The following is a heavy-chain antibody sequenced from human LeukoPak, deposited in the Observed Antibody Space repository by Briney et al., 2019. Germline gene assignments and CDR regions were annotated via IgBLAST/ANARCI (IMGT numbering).Heavy chain of an antibody. Sequence: SQTLSLTCTVSGGSISSGGYYWSWIRQHPGKGLEWIGYIYYSGSTYYNPSLKSRVTISVDTSKNQFSLKLSSVTAADTAVYYCASARVLLWFGEVSSDAFDIWGQGKMVTVSS. CDR3: ASARVLLWFGEVSSDAFDI. CDR1: GGSISSGGYY. CDR2: IYYSGST. D-gene: IGHD3-10*01. J-gene: IGHJ3*02. V-gene: IGHV4-31*03.